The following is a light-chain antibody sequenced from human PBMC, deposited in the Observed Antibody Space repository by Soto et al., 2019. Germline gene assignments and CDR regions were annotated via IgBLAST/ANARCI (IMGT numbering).Light chain of an antibody. CDR1: RSNIGSNT. Sequence: QSVLTQPPSASGTPGQRVTISCSGSRSNIGSNTVNWYQQVPGTAPKLLIYNNSQRPSGVPDRFSGSKSGTSASLAISGLQSEDEADYYCAAWDDSLNGWVFGGGTEVTVL. CDR2: NNS. J-gene: IGLJ3*02. V-gene: IGLV1-44*01. CDR3: AAWDDSLNGWV.